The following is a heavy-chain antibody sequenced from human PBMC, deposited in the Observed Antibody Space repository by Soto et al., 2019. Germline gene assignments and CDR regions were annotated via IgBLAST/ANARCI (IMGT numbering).Heavy chain of an antibody. Sequence: QVQLVQSGAEVKKPGSSVKVSCKASGGTFSSYAISWVRQAPGQGLEWMGGIIPIFGTANYAQKFQGRVTITADESTSTAYMELSSLRSEDTAVYYCARNGYDILTGYYIPWYFDYWGQGTLVTVSS. J-gene: IGHJ4*02. CDR2: IIPIFGTA. D-gene: IGHD3-9*01. CDR1: GGTFSSYA. V-gene: IGHV1-69*12. CDR3: ARNGYDILTGYYIPWYFDY.